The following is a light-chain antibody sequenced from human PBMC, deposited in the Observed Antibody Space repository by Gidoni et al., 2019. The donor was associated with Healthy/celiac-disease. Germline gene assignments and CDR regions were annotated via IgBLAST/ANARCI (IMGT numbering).Light chain of an antibody. J-gene: IGKJ1*01. CDR3: QQYGSSPWT. CDR2: VAS. V-gene: IGKV3-20*01. Sequence: IVLTQSPGTLFVSPGERATLSCRASQSVSSSYLAWYQQKPGQAPRLLIYVASSRATGIPARFSGSGSGTDFTITISRLEPEDFAVYYCQQYGSSPWTFGQGTKVEIK. CDR1: QSVSSSY.